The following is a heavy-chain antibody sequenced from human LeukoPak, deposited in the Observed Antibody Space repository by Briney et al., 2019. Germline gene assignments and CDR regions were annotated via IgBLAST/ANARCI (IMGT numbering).Heavy chain of an antibody. Sequence: GASVKVSYKASGYTFTSYDINWVRQATGQGLEWMGWMNPNSGNTGSAQRFQGRVTMTRDTSRSTAYMELSSLTSEDTAVYYCARGPLVRLPSSFDPWGQGTLVTVSS. D-gene: IGHD3-16*02. CDR2: MNPNSGNT. CDR3: ARGPLVRLPSSFDP. J-gene: IGHJ5*02. CDR1: GYTFTSYD. V-gene: IGHV1-8*01.